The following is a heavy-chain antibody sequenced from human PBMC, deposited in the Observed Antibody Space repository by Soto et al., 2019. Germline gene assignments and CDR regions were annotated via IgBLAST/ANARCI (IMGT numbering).Heavy chain of an antibody. D-gene: IGHD3-9*01. CDR2: IIPIFGTA. CDR1: GGTFSSYA. V-gene: IGHV1-69*01. J-gene: IGHJ4*02. CDR3: ARTRDGYYDILTGPSVFDY. Sequence: QVQLVQSGAEVKKPGSSVKVSCKASGGTFSSYAISWVRQAPGQGLEWMGGIIPIFGTANYAQKFQGRVTITADESTRTAYMELGSLRSEDTAVYYCARTRDGYYDILTGPSVFDYWGQGTLVTVSS.